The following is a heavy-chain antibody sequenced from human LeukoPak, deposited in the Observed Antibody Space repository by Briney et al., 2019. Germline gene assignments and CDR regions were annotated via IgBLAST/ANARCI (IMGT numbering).Heavy chain of an antibody. D-gene: IGHD1-26*01. CDR2: IYYSGST. V-gene: IGHV4-39*07. CDR3: AKATSGSHRPTAAFDI. J-gene: IGHJ3*02. CDR1: GGSISSSSYY. Sequence: PSETLSLTCTVSGGSISSSSYYWGWIRQPPGKGLEWIGSIYYSGSTYYNPSLKSRVTISVDTSKNQFSLKLSSVTAADTAVYYCAKATSGSHRPTAAFDIWGQGTMVTVSS.